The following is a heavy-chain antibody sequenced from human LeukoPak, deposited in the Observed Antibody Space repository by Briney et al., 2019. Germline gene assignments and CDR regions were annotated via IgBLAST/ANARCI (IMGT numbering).Heavy chain of an antibody. V-gene: IGHV1-58*02. CDR3: AAENRYCSGGSCYSDVY. CDR1: GFTFTSSA. CDR2: IVVGSGNT. J-gene: IGHJ4*02. Sequence: ASVKVSCKASGFTFTSSAMQWVRQARGQRLERIGWIVVGSGNTNYAQKFQERVTITRDMSTSTAYMELSSLRSEDTAVYYCAAENRYCSGGSCYSDVYWGQGTLVTVSS. D-gene: IGHD2-15*01.